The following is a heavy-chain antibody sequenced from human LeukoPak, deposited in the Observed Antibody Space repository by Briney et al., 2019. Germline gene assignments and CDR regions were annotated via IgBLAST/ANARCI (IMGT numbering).Heavy chain of an antibody. J-gene: IGHJ4*02. CDR1: GGSISSSSYY. Sequence: SETLSLTCTVSGGSISSSSYYWGWIRQPPGKGLEWIGSIYYSGRTYYNPSLKSRVTISVDTSKNQFSLKLSSVTAADTAVYYCASGYYSDGSGYSPADYWGQGTLVTVSS. D-gene: IGHD3-22*01. CDR2: IYYSGRT. V-gene: IGHV4-39*01. CDR3: ASGYYSDGSGYSPADY.